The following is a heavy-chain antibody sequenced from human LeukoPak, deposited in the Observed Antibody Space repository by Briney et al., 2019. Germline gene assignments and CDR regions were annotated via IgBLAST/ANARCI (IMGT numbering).Heavy chain of an antibody. D-gene: IGHD6-25*01. J-gene: IGHJ5*02. CDR3: ARGGGSRGWFDP. V-gene: IGHV1-46*01. CDR2: INPSGGST. CDR1: GGTFSSYA. Sequence: ASVKVSCKASGGTFSSYAISWVRQAPGQGLEWMGIINPSGGSTSYAQKFQGRVTMTRDTSTSTVYMELSSLRSEDTAVYYCARGGGSRGWFDPWGQGTLVTVSS.